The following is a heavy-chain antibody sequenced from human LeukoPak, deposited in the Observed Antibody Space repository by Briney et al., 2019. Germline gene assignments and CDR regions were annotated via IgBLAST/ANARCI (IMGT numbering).Heavy chain of an antibody. D-gene: IGHD3-22*01. CDR1: GYTFTDYF. CDR3: AKSLYFYDRSNYRYYYYMDV. J-gene: IGHJ6*03. Sequence: ASVKVSCKVSGYTFTDYFMQWVRQVPGQGLEWMGWINTNSGATLYAQKFQGRVTMTRDTSSSTVYMELSTLTSDDTAVYYCAKSLYFYDRSNYRYYYYMDVWAAGTTVTVSS. CDR2: INTNSGAT. V-gene: IGHV1-2*02.